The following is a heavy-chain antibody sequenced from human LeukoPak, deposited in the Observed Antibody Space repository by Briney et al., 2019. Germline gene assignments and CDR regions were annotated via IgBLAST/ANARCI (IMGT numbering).Heavy chain of an antibody. CDR2: IYYSGTT. V-gene: IGHV4-59*12. Sequence: SETLSLTCTVSGGSISSYYWSWIRQPPGKGLEWIGYIYYSGTTNYNPSLKSRVTISVDTSKNQFSLKLSSVTAADTAVYYCARESPTRGVDYWGQGTLVTVSS. CDR1: GGSISSYY. J-gene: IGHJ4*02. CDR3: ARESPTRGVDY. D-gene: IGHD3-10*01.